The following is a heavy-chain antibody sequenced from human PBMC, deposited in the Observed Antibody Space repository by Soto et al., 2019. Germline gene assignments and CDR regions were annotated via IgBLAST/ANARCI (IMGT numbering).Heavy chain of an antibody. Sequence: QIQLVQSGAEVKKPGASVKVSCKASGYTFTSYGISWVRQAPGQGLEWMGWISAYNGNTNYAQSVQGRVTMTTDTCTSTVLRELKRLRSDDKAMYYCGREGDGFWFREDWYGIDYWGQGTLVTVSS. V-gene: IGHV1-18*01. D-gene: IGHD3-3*01. J-gene: IGHJ4*02. CDR2: ISAYNGNT. CDR1: GYTFTSYG. CDR3: GREGDGFWFREDWYGIDY.